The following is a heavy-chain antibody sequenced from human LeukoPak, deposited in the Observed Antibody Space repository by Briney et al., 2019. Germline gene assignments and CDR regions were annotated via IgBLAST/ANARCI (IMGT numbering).Heavy chain of an antibody. CDR2: IDPSDSYT. J-gene: IGHJ5*02. CDR3: ARLRFDGDCYVT. V-gene: IGHV5-10-1*01. Sequence: RGESLKISCKGSGYSFASYWISWVRQMPGKGLEWMGRIDPSDSYTNYSPSFQGHVTLSADKSISTAYLQWSSLKASDTAMYYCARLRFDGDCYVTWGQGTLVTVSS. CDR1: GYSFASYW. D-gene: IGHD2-21*02.